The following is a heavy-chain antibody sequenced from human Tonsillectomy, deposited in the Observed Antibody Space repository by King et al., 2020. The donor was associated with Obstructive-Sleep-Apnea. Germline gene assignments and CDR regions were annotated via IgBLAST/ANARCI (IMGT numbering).Heavy chain of an antibody. CDR3: ARGDYDDSSDYRVAFDF. D-gene: IGHD3-22*01. J-gene: IGHJ4*02. CDR2: ISNDGSNK. V-gene: IGHV3-30*04. Sequence: VQLVESGGDVVQPGRSLRLSCAASGFTFSNYVIHWVRQAPGKGLEWVAVISNDGSNKYYADSVKGRFTISRDNPKDTLYLQMNSLRLEDTAVYYCARGDYDDSSDYRVAFDFWGQGTLVSVSS. CDR1: GFTFSNYV.